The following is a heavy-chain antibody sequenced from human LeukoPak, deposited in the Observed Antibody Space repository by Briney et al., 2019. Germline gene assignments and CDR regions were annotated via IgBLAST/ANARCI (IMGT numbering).Heavy chain of an antibody. Sequence: GSSVKVSCKASGGTFSSYAISWVRQAPGQGLEWLGRIIPILGIANYAQKFQGRVTITADKSTSTAYMELSSLRSEDTAVYYCAVGSAYSSSWMGQGYWGHGTLVTVSS. CDR1: GGTFSSYA. V-gene: IGHV1-69*04. D-gene: IGHD6-13*01. CDR2: IIPILGIA. CDR3: AVGSAYSSSWMGQGY. J-gene: IGHJ4*01.